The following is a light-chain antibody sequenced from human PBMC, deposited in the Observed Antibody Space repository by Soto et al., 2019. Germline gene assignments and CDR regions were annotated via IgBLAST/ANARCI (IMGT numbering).Light chain of an antibody. CDR3: QQSYSTPRT. CDR2: DAS. J-gene: IGKJ1*01. V-gene: IGKV1-39*01. Sequence: IQMTQSPSILSASVGDRVTITCRASQRIXSWLGWYQQKPGKAPKVLXDDASSLQRGGPSRFSGSGSGTDFTLTISSLQPEDFATYYCQQSYSTPRTFGQGTKVDIK. CDR1: QRIXSW.